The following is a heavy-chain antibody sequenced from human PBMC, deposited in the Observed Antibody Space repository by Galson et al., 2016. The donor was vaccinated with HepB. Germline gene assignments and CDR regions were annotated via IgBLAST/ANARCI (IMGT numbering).Heavy chain of an antibody. CDR1: GGSISSSSYY. J-gene: IGHJ2*01. D-gene: IGHD4-17*01. CDR3: ARMKGVTTSRYFDL. V-gene: IGHV4-39*07. CDR2: IYYSGST. Sequence: SETLSLTCTVSGGSISSSSYYWGWIRQPPGKGLEWIGTIYYSGSTYYNPSLKSRVTISLDTPKNQFSLKLNSVTAADTAVYYCARMKGVTTSRYFDLWGRGTLVTVSS.